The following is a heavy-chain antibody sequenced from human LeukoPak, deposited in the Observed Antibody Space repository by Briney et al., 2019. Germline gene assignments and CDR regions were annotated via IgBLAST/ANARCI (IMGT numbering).Heavy chain of an antibody. Sequence: ASVKVSCKASGYTFTSYGISWVRQAPGQGLEWMGWISACNGNTNYAQKLQGRVTMTTDTSTSTAYMELRSLRSDDTAVYYCARDRDYYGSGSYHDAFDIWGQGTMVTVSS. CDR1: GYTFTSYG. CDR3: ARDRDYYGSGSYHDAFDI. V-gene: IGHV1-18*01. CDR2: ISACNGNT. D-gene: IGHD3-10*01. J-gene: IGHJ3*02.